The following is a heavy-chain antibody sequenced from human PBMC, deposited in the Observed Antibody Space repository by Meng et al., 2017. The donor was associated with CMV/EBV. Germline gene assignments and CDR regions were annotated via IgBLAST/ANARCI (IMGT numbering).Heavy chain of an antibody. D-gene: IGHD3-10*01. CDR1: GFTFSSYW. CDR2: INSDGSST. CDR3: AGDPAISMVRGVISDY. Sequence: GASLMISWASSGFTFSSYWMHWVRQAPGKGLVWVSRINSDGSSTSYADSVKGRFTISGDNAGNSLFLQMSSLRAEDTAVYYCAGDPAISMVRGVISDYWGQGTLVTVSS. J-gene: IGHJ4*02. V-gene: IGHV3-74*01.